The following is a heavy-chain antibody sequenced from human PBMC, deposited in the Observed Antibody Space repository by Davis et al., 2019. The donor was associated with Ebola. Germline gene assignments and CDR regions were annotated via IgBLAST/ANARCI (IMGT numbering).Heavy chain of an antibody. Sequence: AASVKVSCKASGYTFTSYYMHWVRQAPGQGLEWMGWINPNSGGTNYAQKFQGWVTMTRDTSISTAYMELSRLRSDDTAVYYCAKNNWNDFIMLDYWGQGTLVTVSS. V-gene: IGHV1-2*04. J-gene: IGHJ4*02. D-gene: IGHD1-1*01. CDR2: INPNSGGT. CDR3: AKNNWNDFIMLDY. CDR1: GYTFTSYY.